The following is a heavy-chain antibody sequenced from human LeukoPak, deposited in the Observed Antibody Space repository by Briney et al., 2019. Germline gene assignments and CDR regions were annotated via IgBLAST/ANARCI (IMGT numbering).Heavy chain of an antibody. V-gene: IGHV3-21*04. CDR1: GFTFSSYS. CDR3: AIREPIGY. D-gene: IGHD1-14*01. CDR2: ISSSSSYI. Sequence: GGSLRLSCAASGFTFSSYSMNWVRRAPGKGLEWVSSISSSSSYIYYADSVKGRFTISRDNAKNTLYLQMNSLRAEDTALYYCAIREPIGYWGQGTLVTVSS. J-gene: IGHJ4*02.